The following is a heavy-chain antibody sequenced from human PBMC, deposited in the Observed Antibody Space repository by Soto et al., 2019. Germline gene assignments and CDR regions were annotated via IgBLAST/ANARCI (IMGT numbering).Heavy chain of an antibody. CDR2: VHHSWGS. V-gene: IGHV4-59*08. CDR3: ARQGFGPLHGLDDV. D-gene: IGHD3-10*01. J-gene: IGHJ6*02. CDR1: GGSISSYY. Sequence: QVQLQESGPGLVKPSETMSLSCTVSGGSISSYYWSWFRQSPGKRMEWIGYVHHSWGSSYNPSLQSRVAISLDTSKSQFSLKVTSVTATDTAGYYCARQGFGPLHGLDDVWGQGTTVTVSS.